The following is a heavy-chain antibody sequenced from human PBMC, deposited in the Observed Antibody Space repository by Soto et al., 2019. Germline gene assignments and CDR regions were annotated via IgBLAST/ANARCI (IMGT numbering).Heavy chain of an antibody. D-gene: IGHD3-16*01. CDR1: GGSISSGDYY. J-gene: IGHJ6*02. V-gene: IGHV4-30-4*01. Sequence: PSETLSLTCTVSGGSISSGDYYWSWIRQPPGKGLEWIGYIYYSGSTYYNPSLKSRVTISVDTSKNQFSLKLSSVTAADTAVYYCARVGGLSGPHGMDVWGQGTTVTFYS. CDR2: IYYSGST. CDR3: ARVGGLSGPHGMDV.